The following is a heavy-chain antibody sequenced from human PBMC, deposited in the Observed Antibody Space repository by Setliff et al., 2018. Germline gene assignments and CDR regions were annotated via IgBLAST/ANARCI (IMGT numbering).Heavy chain of an antibody. J-gene: IGHJ4*02. V-gene: IGHV1-18*01. Sequence: ASVKVSCKASGYTLSNSILSWVRQAPGQGPEWVGWISAYNGKTYFAQKFQDRITLTTDTSTNTGYLELRDLRSDDTAVYYCLRLVRYCTKIACQATSGDEVWGLGTLVTVSS. CDR2: ISAYNGKT. CDR1: GYTLSNSI. CDR3: LRLVRYCTKIACQATSGDEV. D-gene: IGHD2-8*01.